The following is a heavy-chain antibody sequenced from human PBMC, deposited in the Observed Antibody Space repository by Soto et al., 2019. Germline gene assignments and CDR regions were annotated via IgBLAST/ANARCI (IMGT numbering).Heavy chain of an antibody. CDR2: ISDSGGGT. CDR1: GFTFSLFP. V-gene: IGHV3-23*01. Sequence: VGSLRLSCAASGFTFSLFPMSWVRQAPGKGLEWVSGISDSGGGTYCADSVKGRFTISRDNSKNTLYLQMNSLRAEDTAVYYCAKHPPSLRFLEWLPSHFDYWGQGTLVTVSS. CDR3: AKHPPSLRFLEWLPSHFDY. D-gene: IGHD3-3*01. J-gene: IGHJ4*02.